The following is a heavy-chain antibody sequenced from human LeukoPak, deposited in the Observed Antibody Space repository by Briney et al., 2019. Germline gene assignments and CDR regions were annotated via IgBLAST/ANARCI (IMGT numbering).Heavy chain of an antibody. V-gene: IGHV3-33*08. D-gene: IGHD2-2*01. J-gene: IGHJ4*02. CDR2: IWYDGSYK. CDR3: ARDKSTSCYYFDN. Sequence: GGSLRLSCEASGFTFSSHGMHWVRQAPGKGLEWVAVIWYDGSYKYYADSVKGRFTISRDNSNSTLYLQMNSLRAEDTAVYYCARDKSTSCYYFDNWGQGTLVTVSS. CDR1: GFTFSSHG.